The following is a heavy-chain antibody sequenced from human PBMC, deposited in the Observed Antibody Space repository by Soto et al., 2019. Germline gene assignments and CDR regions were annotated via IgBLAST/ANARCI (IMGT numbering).Heavy chain of an antibody. CDR2: ISGSGGST. Sequence: GGSLRLSCAASGFTFSSYAMSWVRQAPGKGLEWVSAISGSGGSTYYADSVKGRFTISRDNSKNTLYLKMNSLRAEDTDVYHCAKVMGYYDSSGSTVYYYYYGMDVWGQGTTVTVSS. V-gene: IGHV3-23*01. D-gene: IGHD3-22*01. CDR3: AKVMGYYDSSGSTVYYYYYGMDV. CDR1: GFTFSSYA. J-gene: IGHJ6*02.